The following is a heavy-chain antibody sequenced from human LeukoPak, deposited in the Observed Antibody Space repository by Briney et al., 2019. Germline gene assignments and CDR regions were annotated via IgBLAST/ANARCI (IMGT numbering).Heavy chain of an antibody. D-gene: IGHD3-16*01. V-gene: IGHV1-2*02. CDR2: MNPKTGGT. CDR3: ARGLIWVGYGMDV. CDR1: GYTFSDYY. J-gene: IGHJ6*02. Sequence: ASVKVSCKASGYTFSDYYMHWVRQAPGQGLEWMGWMNPKTGGTNFAQRFQGRVTMTRNTSISTAYMELSSLRSEDTAVYYCARGLIWVGYGMDVWGQGTTVTVSS.